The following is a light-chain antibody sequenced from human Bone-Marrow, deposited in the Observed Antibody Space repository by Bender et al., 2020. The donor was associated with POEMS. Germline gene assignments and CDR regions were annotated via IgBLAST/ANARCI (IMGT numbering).Light chain of an antibody. CDR1: TSDIGGYNY. J-gene: IGLJ1*01. CDR3: SSYGRKTLDFV. Sequence: QSALTQPASVSQSPGQSITISCTGTTSDIGGYNYVSWYQHHPGKAPQLIIYDVSHRPSGVSSRFSGSKSGNTASLTISGLQVEDEADYFCSSYGRKTLDFVIGSGTRVTVL. CDR2: DVS. V-gene: IGLV2-14*03.